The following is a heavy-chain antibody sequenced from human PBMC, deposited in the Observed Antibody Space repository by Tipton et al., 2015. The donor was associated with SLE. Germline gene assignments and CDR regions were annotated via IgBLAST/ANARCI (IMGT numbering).Heavy chain of an antibody. CDR2: TRNKANSYTT. D-gene: IGHD3-9*01. CDR3: AMRAQTGYYGMDV. Sequence: SLRLSCAASGFTFSDHYMDWVRQAPGKGLEWVGRTRNKANSYTTEYAASVKGRFTISRDDSKNSLYLQMNSLKTEDTAVYYCAMRAQTGYYGMDVWGQGTTVTVSS. J-gene: IGHJ6*02. CDR1: GFTFSDHY. V-gene: IGHV3-72*01.